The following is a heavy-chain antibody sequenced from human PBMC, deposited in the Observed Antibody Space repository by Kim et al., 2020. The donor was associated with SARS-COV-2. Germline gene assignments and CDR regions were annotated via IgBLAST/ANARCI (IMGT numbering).Heavy chain of an antibody. Sequence: GGSLILSCVASGFDFSTYAMNWVRQAPGKGLEAVSGLIGRGGTSYYADSVKGRFTISRDNSKNTLYLQMNSLRVEDTAVYYCAKDRVPDGLWEFDYWGQG. D-gene: IGHD3-16*01. CDR1: GFDFSTYA. V-gene: IGHV3-23*01. CDR3: AKDRVPDGLWEFDY. CDR2: LIGRGGTS. J-gene: IGHJ4*02.